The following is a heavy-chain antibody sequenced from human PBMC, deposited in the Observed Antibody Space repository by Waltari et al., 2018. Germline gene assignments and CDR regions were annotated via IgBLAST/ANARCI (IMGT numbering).Heavy chain of an antibody. J-gene: IGHJ4*02. D-gene: IGHD3-16*01. CDR3: AKDYGGGPRGPVDY. CDR1: GFAFSSYA. CDR2: ISGSGGST. V-gene: IGHV3-23*04. Sequence: EVQLVESGGGLVQPGGSLRLSCAASGFAFSSYAMSWVRQAPGKGLEWVSAISGSGGSTYDADSVKGRFTISRDNSKNTLYLQMNSLRAEDTAVYYCAKDYGGGPRGPVDYWGQGTLVTVSS.